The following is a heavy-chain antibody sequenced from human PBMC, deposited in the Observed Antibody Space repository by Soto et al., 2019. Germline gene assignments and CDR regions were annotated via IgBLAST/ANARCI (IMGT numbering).Heavy chain of an antibody. Sequence: EVQLVDSGGGLVKPGGSLRLSCEASGFSVSNAWMNWVRQAPGKGLEWVGRIKTRDVGETTNYAAPVKGRFTISRDDSKNTLYLQMNSLKTEDTAVYYCTTGSVEGFWGQGTTVTVSS. CDR1: GFSVSNAW. CDR3: TTGSVEGF. J-gene: IGHJ6*02. V-gene: IGHV3-15*07. CDR2: IKTRDVGETT. D-gene: IGHD2-15*01.